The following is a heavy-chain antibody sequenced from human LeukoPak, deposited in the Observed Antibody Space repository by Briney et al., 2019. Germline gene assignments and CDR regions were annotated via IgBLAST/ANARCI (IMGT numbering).Heavy chain of an antibody. CDR2: VYPGDSDT. Sequence: LGESLQISCQGSGSPFTSYWIGWVRQLPGKGLEWMGIVYPGDSDTRYSPSFQGQVTISADKSISTAYLQWSSLKASDTAMYYWARRADNGDSDYWGQGTLVTVSS. CDR3: ARRADNGDSDY. CDR1: GSPFTSYW. D-gene: IGHD1-1*01. V-gene: IGHV5-51*01. J-gene: IGHJ4*02.